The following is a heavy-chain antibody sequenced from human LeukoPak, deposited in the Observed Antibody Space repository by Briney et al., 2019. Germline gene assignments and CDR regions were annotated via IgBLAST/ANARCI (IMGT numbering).Heavy chain of an antibody. V-gene: IGHV3-7*01. D-gene: IGHD3-3*01. CDR1: GNYW. CDR2: IKQDGSEK. J-gene: IGHJ6*02. CDR3: ARDRSSGYDFWSGYRYGMDV. Sequence: PGGSLRLSCAASGNYWMHWVRQAPGKGLEWVANIKQDGSEKYYVDSVKGRFTISRDNAKNSLYLQMNSLRAEDTAVYYCARDRSSGYDFWSGYRYGMDVWGQGTTVTVSS.